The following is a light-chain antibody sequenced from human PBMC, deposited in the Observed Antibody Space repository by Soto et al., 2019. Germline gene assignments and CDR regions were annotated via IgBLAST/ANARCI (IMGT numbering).Light chain of an antibody. CDR1: QNLNRW. CDR2: LAS. Sequence: DIQMTQSPSTLSASIGDRVTITCRASQNLNRWLAWYQQKPGKAPKLLIYLASSLESGVPSRFSGSGSGKEFTLTINSLQPDDFATYYCQQYNSYSSGTFGQGTKVDIK. V-gene: IGKV1-5*03. CDR3: QQYNSYSSGT. J-gene: IGKJ1*01.